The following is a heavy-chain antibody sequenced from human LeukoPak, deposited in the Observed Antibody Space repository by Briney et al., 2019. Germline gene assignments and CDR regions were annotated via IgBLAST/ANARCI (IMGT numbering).Heavy chain of an antibody. CDR2: INPNSGGT. Sequence: GASVKVSRKASGYTFTGYYMHWVRQAPGQGLEWMGWINPNSGGTNYAQKFQGRVTMTRDTSISTAYMELSRLGSDDTAVYYCARGFRYYDILTGPNYYMDVWGKGTTVTISS. CDR1: GYTFTGYY. V-gene: IGHV1-2*02. CDR3: ARGFRYYDILTGPNYYMDV. D-gene: IGHD3-9*01. J-gene: IGHJ6*03.